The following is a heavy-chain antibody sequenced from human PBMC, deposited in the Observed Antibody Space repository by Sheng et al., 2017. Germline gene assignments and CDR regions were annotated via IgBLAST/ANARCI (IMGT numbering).Heavy chain of an antibody. CDR2: IIPILGIA. Sequence: QVQLVQSGAEVKKPGSSVKVSCKASGGTFSSYAISWVRQAPGQGLEWMGGIIPILGIANYAQKFQGRVTITADKSTSTAYMELSSLRSEDTAVYYCARGSIAARPVYYYMDVWGKGDHGHRLL. CDR3: ARGSIAARPVYYYMDV. D-gene: IGHD6-6*01. CDR1: GGTFSSYA. J-gene: IGHJ6*03. V-gene: IGHV1-69*04.